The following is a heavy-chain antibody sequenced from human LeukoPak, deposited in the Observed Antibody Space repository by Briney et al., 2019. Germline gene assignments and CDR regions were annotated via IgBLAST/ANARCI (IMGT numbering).Heavy chain of an antibody. J-gene: IGHJ4*02. V-gene: IGHV3-33*03. CDR3: AKDHRISGGDY. D-gene: IGHD1-26*01. Sequence: GGSLRLSCTASGFTFSSYGIHWVRQAPGKGLEWVAVIWYDGSNKYYADSVKGRFTISRDNSKNTLYLQMNSLRVDDTAVYYCAKDHRISGGDYWGQGTLVTVSS. CDR1: GFTFSSYG. CDR2: IWYDGSNK.